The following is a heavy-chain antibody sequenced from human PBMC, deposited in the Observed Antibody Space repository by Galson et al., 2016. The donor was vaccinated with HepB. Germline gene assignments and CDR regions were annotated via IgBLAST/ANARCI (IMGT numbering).Heavy chain of an antibody. Sequence: SLRLSCAGSGFKFRSYYMDWVRQAPGKGLEWVGRVTHNSDGYDKKYAASVTGRFSIARDDSKESVYLQMNSLKVEDTAVYYCAREQWWRLDAWGQGTLVTVSS. V-gene: IGHV3-72*01. J-gene: IGHJ5*02. CDR2: VTHNSDGYDK. CDR3: AREQWWRLDA. D-gene: IGHD2-8*01. CDR1: GFKFRSYY.